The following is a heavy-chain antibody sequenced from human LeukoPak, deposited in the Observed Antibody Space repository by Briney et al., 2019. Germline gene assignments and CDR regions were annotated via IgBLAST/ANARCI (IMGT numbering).Heavy chain of an antibody. D-gene: IGHD3-22*01. Sequence: PSETLSLTCAVSGGSISSSNWWSWVRQPPGKGLEWIGEIYHSGSTNYNPSLKSRVTISVDTSKNQFSLKLSSVTAADTAVYYCARVSKSRYYDSSGYYSTKEYFQHWGQGTLVTVSS. CDR3: ARVSKSRYYDSSGYYSTKEYFQH. CDR1: GGSISSSNW. J-gene: IGHJ1*01. V-gene: IGHV4-4*02. CDR2: IYHSGST.